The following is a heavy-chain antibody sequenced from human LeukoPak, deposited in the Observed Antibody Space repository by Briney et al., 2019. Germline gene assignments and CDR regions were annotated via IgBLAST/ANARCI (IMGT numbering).Heavy chain of an antibody. CDR3: ARVDGTPEDY. CDR1: GGSISTYY. V-gene: IGHV4-59*01. CDR2: VYYSGST. Sequence: PSETLSLTCTIFGGSISTYYWSWIRQPPGKGLEWIGCVYYSGSTNYNPSLKSRVTISVDTSKNQFSLKLSSVTAADTAVYYCARVDGTPEDYWGQGTLVTVSP. J-gene: IGHJ4*02.